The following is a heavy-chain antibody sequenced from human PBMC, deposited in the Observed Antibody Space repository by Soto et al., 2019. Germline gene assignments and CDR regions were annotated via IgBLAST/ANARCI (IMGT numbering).Heavy chain of an antibody. CDR2: IYSDGST. CDR1: GFTVSTKY. CDR3: ARDPGAADY. J-gene: IGHJ4*02. V-gene: IGHV3-66*01. D-gene: IGHD6-25*01. Sequence: EVQLVESGGGLVQPGGSLRLSCAASGFTVSTKYMSWVRQAPGKGLEWVSVIYSDGSTFYADSVRGRFTISRDNSQNTVSLHMNSLGAEDTAVYYCARDPGAADYWGQGTLVTVSS.